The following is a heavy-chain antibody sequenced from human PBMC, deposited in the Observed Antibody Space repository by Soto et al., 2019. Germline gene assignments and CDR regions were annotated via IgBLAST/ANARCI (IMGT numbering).Heavy chain of an antibody. CDR3: ARPLYYDILTGFDY. CDR2: IYYSGST. CDR1: GGSISSSSYY. D-gene: IGHD3-9*01. V-gene: IGHV4-39*01. J-gene: IGHJ4*02. Sequence: SETLSLTCTVSGGSISSSSYYWGWIRQPPGKGLEWIGSIYYSGSTYYNPSLKSRVTISVDTSKNQFSLKLSSVTAADTAVYYCARPLYYDILTGFDYWGQGTLVTVS.